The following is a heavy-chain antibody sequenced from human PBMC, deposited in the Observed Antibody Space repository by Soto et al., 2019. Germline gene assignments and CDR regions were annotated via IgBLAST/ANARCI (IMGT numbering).Heavy chain of an antibody. CDR3: ARFLVGASRGGWFDP. J-gene: IGHJ5*02. CDR2: IYYSGST. CDR1: GGSVSSGSYY. Sequence: SESLSLTCTVSGGSVSSGSYYWSWIRQPPGKGLEWIGYIYYSGSTNYNPSLKSRVTISVDTSKNQFSLKLSSVTAADTAVYYCARFLVGASRGGWFDPWGQGTLVTVSS. V-gene: IGHV4-61*01. D-gene: IGHD1-26*01.